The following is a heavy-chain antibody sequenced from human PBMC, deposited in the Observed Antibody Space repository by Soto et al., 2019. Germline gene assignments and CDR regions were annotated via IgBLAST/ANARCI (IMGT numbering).Heavy chain of an antibody. V-gene: IGHV1-69*06. Sequence: QVYLVQSGAEVKKPGSSVKISCKASGGIFSSNTINWVRQAAGQGLEWMGGIIHLFGTANYAEKFQGRVTITADKSTKTEYMELKSLRSEDTAVYYCARKAACGGDCYAFDSWGQGTLVTVSS. CDR2: IIHLFGTA. CDR1: GGIFSSNT. CDR3: ARKAACGGDCYAFDS. D-gene: IGHD2-21*02. J-gene: IGHJ5*01.